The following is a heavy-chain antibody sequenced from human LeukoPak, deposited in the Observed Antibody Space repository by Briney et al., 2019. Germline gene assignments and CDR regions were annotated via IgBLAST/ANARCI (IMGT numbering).Heavy chain of an antibody. V-gene: IGHV3-30*18. CDR1: GFTFSDFG. D-gene: IGHD4-11*01. Sequence: GGSLRLSCAASGFTFSDFGMHWVRQAPGKGLGWVAFISYDGSNKYQADSVKGRSTISRDNSKTTLFLQMNSLRAEDTAVYYCAKDLHDYGNYVGWFDSWGQGTLVTVSS. CDR2: ISYDGSNK. CDR3: AKDLHDYGNYVGWFDS. J-gene: IGHJ5*01.